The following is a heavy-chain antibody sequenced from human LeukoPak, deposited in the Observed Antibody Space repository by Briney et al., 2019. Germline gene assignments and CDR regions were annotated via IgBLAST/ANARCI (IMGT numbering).Heavy chain of an antibody. Sequence: SETLSLTCTVSGGSISSGGYYWSWIRQHPGKGLEWIGYIYYSGSTYYNPSLKSRVTISVDTSKNQFSLKLSSVTAADTAVYYCARDRLGSVDVWGQGTTVTVSS. J-gene: IGHJ6*02. V-gene: IGHV4-31*03. CDR3: ARDRLGSVDV. CDR1: GGSISSGGYY. D-gene: IGHD6-25*01. CDR2: IYYSGST.